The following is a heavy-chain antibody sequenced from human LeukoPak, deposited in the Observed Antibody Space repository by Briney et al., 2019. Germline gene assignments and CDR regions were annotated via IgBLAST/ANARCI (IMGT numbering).Heavy chain of an antibody. CDR2: IKQDGSET. Sequence: GGSLRLSCAASGFTFSTSWMTWVPQAPAKGLEWVANIKQDGSETYYVDSVKGRFTISRDNAKNSLYLQMNSLRAEDTAVYHCARKLYYYDSSAAGWFDPWGQGTLVTVSS. D-gene: IGHD3-22*01. CDR3: ARKLYYYDSSAAGWFDP. J-gene: IGHJ5*02. CDR1: GFTFSTSW. V-gene: IGHV3-7*01.